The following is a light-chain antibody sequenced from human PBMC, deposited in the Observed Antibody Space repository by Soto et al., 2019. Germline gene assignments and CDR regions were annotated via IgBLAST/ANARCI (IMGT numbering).Light chain of an antibody. V-gene: IGLV1-51*01. J-gene: IGLJ2*01. CDR1: SSNIGNKY. CDR3: ATWDGSLPGEV. CDR2: DNN. Sequence: QSVLTQSPSVSAAPGQQVTISCSGSSSNIGNKYVSWYQQLPGTGPKLLIYDNNKPPSGIPDRFSGSKSGTSGTLDITGLQTGDEADYYCATWDGSLPGEVFGGGTKVTVL.